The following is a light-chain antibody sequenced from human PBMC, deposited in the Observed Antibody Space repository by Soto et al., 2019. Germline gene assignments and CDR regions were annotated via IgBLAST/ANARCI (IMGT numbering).Light chain of an antibody. CDR3: QHYNSYSEA. V-gene: IGKV1-5*01. CDR1: QNIRSR. Sequence: DFQMTQSPSTLSASVGDRVTITCRASQNIRSRLAWFQHKPGKASKLLIYDASSLESGVPSRFSGSGSGTEFTLTISSLQPDDFATYYCQHYNSYSEAFGQGTKVDIK. J-gene: IGKJ1*01. CDR2: DAS.